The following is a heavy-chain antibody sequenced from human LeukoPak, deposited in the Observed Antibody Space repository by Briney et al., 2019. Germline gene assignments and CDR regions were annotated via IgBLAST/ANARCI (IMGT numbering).Heavy chain of an antibody. CDR1: GFTVSSNY. CDR2: ISSSSSYI. Sequence: GGSLRLSCAASGFTVSSNYMSWVRQAPGKGLEWVSSISSSSSYIYYADSVKGRFTISRDNAKNSLYLQMNSLRAEDTAVYYCARDSGYYGSGSYHNRGQGTLVTVSS. CDR3: ARDSGYYGSGSYHN. J-gene: IGHJ4*02. V-gene: IGHV3-21*01. D-gene: IGHD3-10*01.